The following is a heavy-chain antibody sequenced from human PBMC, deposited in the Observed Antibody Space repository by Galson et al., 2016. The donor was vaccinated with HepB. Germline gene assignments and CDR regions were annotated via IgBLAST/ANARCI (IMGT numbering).Heavy chain of an antibody. Sequence: SETLSLTCSVNGPPFSGHYWTWIRQAPGKGLEYIGDINSRGHTKYSPSLQSRVTISVDTSKRQLSLKLTRLTAADWAVYFYARDKFCDDRVCKGGWFYRWGQGVRVIVST. CDR1: GPPFSGHY. J-gene: IGHJ5*02. D-gene: IGHD3-10*02. CDR2: INSRGHT. CDR3: ARDKFCDDRVCKGGWFYR. V-gene: IGHV4-34*01.